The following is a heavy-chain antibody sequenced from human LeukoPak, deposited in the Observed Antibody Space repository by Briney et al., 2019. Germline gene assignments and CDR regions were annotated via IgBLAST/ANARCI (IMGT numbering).Heavy chain of an antibody. CDR3: SRDGEHGYNDIDF. V-gene: IGHV3-30-3*01. CDR1: GFTFRSYS. D-gene: IGHD5-24*01. J-gene: IGHJ4*02. Sequence: GRSLRLSCAASGFTFRSYSMHWVRQAPVRGLESVAVISPDGTNIYYAGSVKGRFTISRDNSENTLYLQMNSLRAEDTALYYCSRDGEHGYNDIDFWGQGTPVTVSS. CDR2: ISPDGTNI.